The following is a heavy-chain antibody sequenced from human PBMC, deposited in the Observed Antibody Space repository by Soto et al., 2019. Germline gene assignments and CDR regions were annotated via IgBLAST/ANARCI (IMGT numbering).Heavy chain of an antibody. CDR1: GYTFTSYA. Sequence: ASVKVSCKASGYTFTSYAMHWVRQAPGQRLEWMGWINAGNGNTNYAQKLQGRVTMTTDTSTSTAYMELRSLRSDDTAVYYCARAEGPYSSSSEPEDHNPYFDYWGQGTLVTVSS. J-gene: IGHJ4*02. D-gene: IGHD6-6*01. CDR2: INAGNGNT. CDR3: ARAEGPYSSSSEPEDHNPYFDY. V-gene: IGHV1-3*01.